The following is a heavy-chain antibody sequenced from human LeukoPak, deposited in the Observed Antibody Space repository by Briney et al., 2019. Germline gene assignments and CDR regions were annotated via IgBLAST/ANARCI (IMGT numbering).Heavy chain of an antibody. CDR2: INSDGSAT. CDR1: GFTFSIYW. J-gene: IGHJ4*02. V-gene: IGHV3-74*01. Sequence: PGGSLRLSCAASGFTFSIYWMHWVRQAPGKGLVWVSRINSDGSATTYADSVKGRFTISRDNAENTLYLQMNSLRAEDTAVYYCAREDRIGYCSGGSCYSANYFDYWGQGTLVTVSS. D-gene: IGHD2-15*01. CDR3: AREDRIGYCSGGSCYSANYFDY.